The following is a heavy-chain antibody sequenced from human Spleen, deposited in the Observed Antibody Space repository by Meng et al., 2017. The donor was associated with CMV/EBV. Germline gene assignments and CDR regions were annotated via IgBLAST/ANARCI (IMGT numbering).Heavy chain of an antibody. CDR3: ATREGYCSIASCYFFDY. J-gene: IGHJ4*02. CDR1: GYTLTELS. V-gene: IGHV1-24*01. Sequence: ASVKVSCKVSGYTLTELSMHWVRQAPGKGLEWMGGFDPEDGETIYAQKFQGRVTMTEDTSTDTAYMELSSLRSEDTAIYYCATREGYCSIASCYFFDYWGQGTLVTVSS. D-gene: IGHD2-2*01. CDR2: FDPEDGET.